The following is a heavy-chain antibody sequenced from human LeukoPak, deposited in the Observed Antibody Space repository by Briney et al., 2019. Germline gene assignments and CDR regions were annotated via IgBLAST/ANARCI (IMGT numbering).Heavy chain of an antibody. D-gene: IGHD3-22*01. CDR2: ISSSGSYT. CDR1: GFSFTTYN. Sequence: GGSLRLSCVTPGFSFTTYNMNSVCQAPGKGLEWVSSISSSGSYTYYADSVKGRFTISRDNATNSLYLQMNSLRAEETAVYYCAREYTPINTYLMVYWGQGTLVTVSS. V-gene: IGHV3-21*01. CDR3: AREYTPINTYLMVY. J-gene: IGHJ4*02.